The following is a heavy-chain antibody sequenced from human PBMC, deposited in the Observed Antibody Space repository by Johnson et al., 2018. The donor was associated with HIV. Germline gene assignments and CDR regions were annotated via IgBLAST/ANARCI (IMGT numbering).Heavy chain of an antibody. Sequence: QVQLVESGGGVVQPGRSLRLSCAASGFSFSSYGMHWVRQAPGKGLEWVAVISYDGSNKHYADSVKGRFTISRDNAKNTLYLQMNSLRVEDTAVYYCAKGADYADYEGAFDIWGQGTMVTVSS. CDR1: GFSFSSYG. J-gene: IGHJ3*02. CDR3: AKGADYADYEGAFDI. V-gene: IGHV3-30*18. D-gene: IGHD4-17*01. CDR2: ISYDGSNK.